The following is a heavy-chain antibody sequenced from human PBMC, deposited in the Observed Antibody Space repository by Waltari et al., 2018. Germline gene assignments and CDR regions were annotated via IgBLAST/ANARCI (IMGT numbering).Heavy chain of an antibody. J-gene: IGHJ4*02. CDR1: VGSISSSSYY. CDR3: ASPNAPYYFDY. V-gene: IGHV4-39*01. CDR2: IYYSGST. Sequence: QLQLQASGPGLVKPSETLSLTCTVSVGSISSSSYYWCWIRQPPGKGLEWIGSIYYSGSTYYNPSLKSRVTISVDTSKNQFSLKLSSVTAADTAVYYCASPNAPYYFDYWGQGTLVTVSS.